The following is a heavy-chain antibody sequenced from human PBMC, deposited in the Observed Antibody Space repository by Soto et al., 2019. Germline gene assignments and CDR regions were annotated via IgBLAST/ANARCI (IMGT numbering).Heavy chain of an antibody. Sequence: ASVKVSCKASGYTFNFYGITWVRQAPGQGLEWMGWISGFNGNTNYAADLQGRVTMTTDTSTSTAYMELRGLRSDDTAVYYCARIGVSSGHQSPDFDSWGQGTLVTVSS. D-gene: IGHD3-16*01. V-gene: IGHV1-18*01. J-gene: IGHJ4*02. CDR3: ARIGVSSGHQSPDFDS. CDR2: ISGFNGNT. CDR1: GYTFNFYG.